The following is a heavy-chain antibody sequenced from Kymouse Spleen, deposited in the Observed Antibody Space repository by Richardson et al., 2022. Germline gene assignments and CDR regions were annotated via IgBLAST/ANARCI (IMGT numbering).Heavy chain of an antibody. J-gene: IGHJ4*02. CDR2: INHSGST. CDR3: ARGLDTAMVNDY. CDR1: GGSFSGYY. D-gene: IGHD5-18,IGHD5-18*01. V-gene: IGHV4-34*01. Sequence: QVQLQQWGAGLLKPSETLSLTCAVYGGSFSGYYWSWIRQPPGKGLEWIGEINHSGSTNYNPSLKSRVTISVDTSKNQFSLKLSSVTAADTAVYYCARGLDTAMVNDYWGQGTLVTVSS.